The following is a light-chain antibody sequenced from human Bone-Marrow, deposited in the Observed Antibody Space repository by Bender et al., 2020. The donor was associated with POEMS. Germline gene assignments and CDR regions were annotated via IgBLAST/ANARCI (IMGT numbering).Light chain of an antibody. J-gene: IGLJ1*01. CDR3: QVWDSSVFV. V-gene: IGLV3-9*01. CDR1: NLGSKN. CDR2: RDK. Sequence: SYVLTQPPSVSVAPGQTARITCGGNNLGSKNVHWYQQKSGQAPVLVIYRDKNRPSGISERFSGSNSGSAASLTISGVSAGDEAEYYCQVWDSSVFVFGPGTKITVL.